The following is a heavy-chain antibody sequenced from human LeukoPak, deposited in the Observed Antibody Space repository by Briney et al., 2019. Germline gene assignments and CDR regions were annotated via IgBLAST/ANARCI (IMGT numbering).Heavy chain of an antibody. J-gene: IGHJ4*02. V-gene: IGHV4-34*01. CDR1: GGSFSDYF. Sequence: SETLSLTCAVYGGSFSDYFWNWIRQTPGKGLEWIGEINHGGGTNYNPSLKSRATISVDTSKKQFSLNLTSVTAADTAVYYCARQVYSSSWSYYFDYWGQGILVTVSS. D-gene: IGHD6-13*01. CDR2: INHGGGT. CDR3: ARQVYSSSWSYYFDY.